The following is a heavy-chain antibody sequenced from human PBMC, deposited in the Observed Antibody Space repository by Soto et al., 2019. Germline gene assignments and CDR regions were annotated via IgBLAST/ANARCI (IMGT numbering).Heavy chain of an antibody. CDR3: ARSVGDYGIDGDAFDI. CDR2: INPSGGST. J-gene: IGHJ3*02. D-gene: IGHD4-17*01. V-gene: IGHV1-46*01. CDR1: GYTFTSYY. Sequence: ASVKVSCKASGYTFTSYYMHWVRQAPGQGLEWMGIINPSGGSTSYAQKFQGRVTMTRDTSTGTVYMELSSLRSEDTAVYYCARSVGDYGIDGDAFDIWGQGTMVTVSS.